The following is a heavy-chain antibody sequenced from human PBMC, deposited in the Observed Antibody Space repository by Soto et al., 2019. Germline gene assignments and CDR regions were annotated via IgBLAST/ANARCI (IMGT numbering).Heavy chain of an antibody. Sequence: SETLSLTCAVYGGSFSGYYWSWIRQPPGKGLEWIGEINHSGSTNYNPSLKSRVTISVDTSKNQFSLKLSSVTAADTAVYYCARRSGYYDILSYYYGMDVWGQGTTVTVSS. J-gene: IGHJ6*02. CDR2: INHSGST. D-gene: IGHD3-9*01. V-gene: IGHV4-34*01. CDR3: ARRSGYYDILSYYYGMDV. CDR1: GGSFSGYY.